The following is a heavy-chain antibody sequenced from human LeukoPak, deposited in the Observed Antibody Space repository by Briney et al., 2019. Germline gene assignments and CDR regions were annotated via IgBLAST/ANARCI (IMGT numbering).Heavy chain of an antibody. CDR2: ISSSSSYI. V-gene: IGHV3-21*01. Sequence: GGSLRLSRAASGFTFSSYSMNWVRQAPGKGLEWVSSISSSSSYIYYADSVKGRFTISRDNAKNSLYLQMNSLRAEDTAVYYCARSPPIGYCSSTSCYEMDVWGQGTTVTVSS. J-gene: IGHJ6*02. CDR3: ARSPPIGYCSSTSCYEMDV. CDR1: GFTFSSYS. D-gene: IGHD2-2*01.